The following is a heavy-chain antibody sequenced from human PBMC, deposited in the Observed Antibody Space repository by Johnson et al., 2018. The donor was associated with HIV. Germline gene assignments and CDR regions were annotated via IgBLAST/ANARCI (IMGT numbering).Heavy chain of an antibody. CDR2: ISGSGGST. Sequence: VQLVESGGGLVKPGGSLRLSCAVSGFTFSDAWMSWVRQAPGKGLEWVSAISGSGGSTYYADSVTGRFTITRDNSKTTLYLQMTSLRAEATAVYYCAKGPKYSSGWSNTFDIWGQGTMVTVSS. D-gene: IGHD6-19*01. J-gene: IGHJ3*02. V-gene: IGHV3-23*04. CDR3: AKGPKYSSGWSNTFDI. CDR1: GFTFSDAW.